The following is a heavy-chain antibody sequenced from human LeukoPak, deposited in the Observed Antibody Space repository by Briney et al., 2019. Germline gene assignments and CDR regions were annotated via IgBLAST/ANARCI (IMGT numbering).Heavy chain of an antibody. V-gene: IGHV4-39*01. J-gene: IGHJ3*02. CDR1: GGSINNSSYY. Sequence: SETLSLTCTASGGSINNSSYYWGWVRQPPGKGLEWFGSIYYSGSTYSNPSLKSRVTISLDTSKNQFSLKLTSVTAADTAVYYCARTPLTIFGVVYGAFDIWGQGTMVTVS. CDR2: IYYSGST. CDR3: ARTPLTIFGVVYGAFDI. D-gene: IGHD3-3*01.